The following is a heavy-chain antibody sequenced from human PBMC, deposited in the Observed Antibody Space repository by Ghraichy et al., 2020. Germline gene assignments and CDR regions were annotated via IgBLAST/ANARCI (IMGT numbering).Heavy chain of an antibody. CDR2: INPANGGT. V-gene: IGHV1-2*02. CDR3: AKVVAGAVSFDI. J-gene: IGHJ3*02. Sequence: VKVSCKASGYTFTGYYMHWVRQAPGQGLEWMGWINPANGGTLYAQKFQDRVTLTGDTSISTAYMELSRLRSDDTAVYYCAKVVAGAVSFDIWGQGTLVTVSS. CDR1: GYTFTGYY. D-gene: IGHD2-15*01.